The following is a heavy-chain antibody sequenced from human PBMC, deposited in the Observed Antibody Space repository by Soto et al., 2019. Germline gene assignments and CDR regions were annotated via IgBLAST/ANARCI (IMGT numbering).Heavy chain of an antibody. CDR3: ARIEVVATIPGRHYYYYGMDV. V-gene: IGHV1-69*13. J-gene: IGHJ6*02. Sequence: GASVKVSCKASGGTFSSYAISWVRQAPGQGLEWMGGIIPIFGTANYAQKFRGRVTITADESTSTAYMELSSLRSEDTAVYYCARIEVVATIPGRHYYYYGMDVWGQGTTVTVSS. D-gene: IGHD5-12*01. CDR1: GGTFSSYA. CDR2: IIPIFGTA.